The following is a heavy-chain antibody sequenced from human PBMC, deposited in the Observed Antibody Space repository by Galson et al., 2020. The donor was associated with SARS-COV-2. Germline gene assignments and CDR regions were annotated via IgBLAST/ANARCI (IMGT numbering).Heavy chain of an antibody. CDR3: AKDIDFCGGDCYYAFDI. V-gene: IGHV3-9*01. D-gene: IGHD2-21*02. Sequence: GGSLRLSCAASGFTFDDYAMHWVRQAPGKGLEWVSGISWNSGSIGYADSVKGRFTISRDNAKNSLYLQMNSLRAEDTALYYCAKDIDFCGGDCYYAFDIWGQGTMVTVSS. CDR2: ISWNSGSI. CDR1: GFTFDDYA. J-gene: IGHJ3*02.